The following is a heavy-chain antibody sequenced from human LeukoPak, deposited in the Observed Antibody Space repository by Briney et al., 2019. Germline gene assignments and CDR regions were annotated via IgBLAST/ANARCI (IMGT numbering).Heavy chain of an antibody. CDR3: ARVAVAGRIYYYYMDV. CDR2: ISAYNGNT. J-gene: IGHJ6*03. Sequence: GASVKVSCKASGYTFTSYGISWVRQAPGQGLEWMGWISAYNGNTNYAQKLQGRVTMTTDTSTSTAYMELRSLGSDDTAVYYCARVAVAGRIYYYYMDVWGKGTTVTVSS. V-gene: IGHV1-18*01. CDR1: GYTFTSYG. D-gene: IGHD6-19*01.